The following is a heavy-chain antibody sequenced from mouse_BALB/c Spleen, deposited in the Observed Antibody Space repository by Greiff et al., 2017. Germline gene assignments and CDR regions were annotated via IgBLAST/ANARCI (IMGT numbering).Heavy chain of an antibody. D-gene: IGHD2-3*01. CDR3: ARLLLPPYAMDY. CDR1: GFTFSSYT. Sequence: EVMLVESGGGLVQPGGSLKLSCAASGFTFSSYTMSWVRQTPEKRLEWVAYISNGGGSTYYPDTVKGRFTISRDNAKNTLYLQMSSLKSEDTAMYYCARLLLPPYAMDYWGQGTSVTVSS. CDR2: ISNGGGST. J-gene: IGHJ4*01. V-gene: IGHV5-12-2*01.